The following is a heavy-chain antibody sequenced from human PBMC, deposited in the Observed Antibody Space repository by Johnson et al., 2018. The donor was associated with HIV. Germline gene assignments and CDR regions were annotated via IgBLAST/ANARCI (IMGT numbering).Heavy chain of an antibody. CDR2: IKQAGSEK. CDR3: ARELRIAARGLAFDI. CDR1: GFTFSYYW. V-gene: IGHV3-7*05. Sequence: VHLVESGGGLVQPGGSLRLSCAVSGFTFSYYWMSWVRQAPGKGLEWVANIKQAGSEKYYVDSVKGRFTIARDNAKKSLYLQMNSLRAEDTAVYYCARELRIAARGLAFDIWGRGTMVTVSS. J-gene: IGHJ3*02. D-gene: IGHD6-6*01.